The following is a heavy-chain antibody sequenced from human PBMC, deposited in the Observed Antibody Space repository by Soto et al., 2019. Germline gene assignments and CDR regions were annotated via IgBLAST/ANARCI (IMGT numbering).Heavy chain of an antibody. CDR2: IYSGGST. D-gene: IGHD6-19*01. CDR3: ARESYSSGWYKDY. J-gene: IGHJ4*02. Sequence: PGGSLRLSCAASGFTVSSNYMSWVRQAPGKGLEWVSVIYSGGSTYYADSVKGRFTISRDNSKNTLYLQMNSLRAEDTAVYYCARESYSSGWYKDYWGQGTLVTVS. CDR1: GFTVSSNY. V-gene: IGHV3-53*01.